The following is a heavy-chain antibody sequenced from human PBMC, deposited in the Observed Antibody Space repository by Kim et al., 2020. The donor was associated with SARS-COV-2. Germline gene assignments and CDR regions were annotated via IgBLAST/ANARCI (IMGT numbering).Heavy chain of an antibody. J-gene: IGHJ4*02. D-gene: IGHD1-26*01. Sequence: RYSPSLKSRLTITKDTSKNQVVLTMTNMDPVDTATYYCAHSPTKARSVDYWGQGTLVTVSS. V-gene: IGHV2-5*01. CDR3: AHSPTKARSVDY.